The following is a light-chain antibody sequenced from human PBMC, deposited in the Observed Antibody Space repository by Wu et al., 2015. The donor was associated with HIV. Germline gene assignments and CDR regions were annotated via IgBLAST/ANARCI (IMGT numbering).Light chain of an antibody. V-gene: IGKV1-5*03. CDR3: QQYNSYLQVFT. J-gene: IGKJ3*01. CDR1: QSISSW. CDR2: KAS. Sequence: DIQMTQSPSTLSASVGDRVTITCRASQSISSWLAWYQQKPGKAPKLLIYKASSLESGVPSRFSGSGSGTEFTLTISSLQPDDFATYYCQQYNSYLQVFTFGPGTKVDIK.